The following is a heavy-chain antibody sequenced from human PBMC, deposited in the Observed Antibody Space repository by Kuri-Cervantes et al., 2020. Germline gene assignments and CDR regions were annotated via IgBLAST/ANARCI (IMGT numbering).Heavy chain of an antibody. J-gene: IGHJ4*02. CDR1: GYTFTSYG. CDR3: ARALWFGTLDY. V-gene: IGHV1-18*01. CDR2: ISAYNGNT. Sequence: ASVKVSCKASGYTFTSYGISWVRQAPGQGLEWMGWISAYNGNTNYAQKLQGRVTMTTDTSTGTAYMELRSLRSGDTAVYYCARALWFGTLDYWGQGTLVTVSS. D-gene: IGHD3-10*01.